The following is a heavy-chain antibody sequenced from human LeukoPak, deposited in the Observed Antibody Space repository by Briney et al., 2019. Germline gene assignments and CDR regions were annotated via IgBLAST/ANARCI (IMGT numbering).Heavy chain of an antibody. CDR1: GFTFSSYG. V-gene: IGHV3-33*01. CDR3: VGVAPYGDYEDY. J-gene: IGHJ4*02. CDR2: IWYDGSNK. D-gene: IGHD4-17*01. Sequence: GRSLRLXCAASGFTFSSYGMHWVRQAPGKGLEWVAVIWYDGSNKYYADSVKGRFTISRDNSKNTLYLQMNSLRAEDTAVYYCVGVAPYGDYEDYWGQGTLVTVSS.